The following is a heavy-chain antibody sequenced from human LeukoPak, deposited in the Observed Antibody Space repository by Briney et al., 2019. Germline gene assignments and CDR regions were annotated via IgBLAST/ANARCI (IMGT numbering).Heavy chain of an antibody. Sequence: SVKVSCKASGGTFSSYAISWVRQAPGQGLEWMGRIIPILGTANYAQKFQGRVTITTDESTSTAYMELSSLRSEDTAVYYCAQMPDGYNGVVDYWGQGTLVTVSS. V-gene: IGHV1-69*11. CDR3: AQMPDGYNGVVDY. CDR2: IIPILGTA. CDR1: GGTFSSYA. D-gene: IGHD5-24*01. J-gene: IGHJ4*02.